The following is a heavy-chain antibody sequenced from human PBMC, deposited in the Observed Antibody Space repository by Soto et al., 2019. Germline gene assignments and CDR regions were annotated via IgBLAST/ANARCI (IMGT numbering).Heavy chain of an antibody. CDR2: IIPILGIA. Sequence: QAQLVQSGAEVKKPGSSVKVSCKASGGTFSSYTISWVRQAPGQGLEWMGRIIPILGIADYAQKFQGRVTITADKSTSTAYMELNSLRSEDTAVYYCAREQVILGTYGMDVWGQGTTVTVSS. D-gene: IGHD2-15*01. CDR1: GGTFSSYT. CDR3: AREQVILGTYGMDV. J-gene: IGHJ6*02. V-gene: IGHV1-69*08.